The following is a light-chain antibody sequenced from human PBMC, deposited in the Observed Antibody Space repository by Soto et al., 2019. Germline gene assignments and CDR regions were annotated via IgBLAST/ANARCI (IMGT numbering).Light chain of an antibody. CDR1: QSVSSGY. CDR3: QQYGSSPWT. J-gene: IGKJ1*01. V-gene: IGKV3-20*01. CDR2: GAS. Sequence: EIVLTRSPGTLSLSPGDRATLSCRASQSVSSGYLAWYQQKPGQAPRLLIYGASSRATGIPDRFSGSGSGTDFTLTIIRLEPEDFAVYYCQQYGSSPWTFGQGTKVDIK.